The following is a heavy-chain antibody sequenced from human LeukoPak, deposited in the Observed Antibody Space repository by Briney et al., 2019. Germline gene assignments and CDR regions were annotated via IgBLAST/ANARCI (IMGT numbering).Heavy chain of an antibody. CDR1: GFTFSGSA. D-gene: IGHD4-17*01. CDR3: TSLPLRSGRGMDV. V-gene: IGHV3-73*01. Sequence: GGSLRLSCAASGFTFSGSAMHWVRQASGKGLEWVGRIRSKANSHATAYAASVKGRFTISRDDSKNTAYLQMNSLKTEDTAVYYCTSLPLRSGRGMDVWGQGTTVTVSS. J-gene: IGHJ6*02. CDR2: IRSKANSHAT.